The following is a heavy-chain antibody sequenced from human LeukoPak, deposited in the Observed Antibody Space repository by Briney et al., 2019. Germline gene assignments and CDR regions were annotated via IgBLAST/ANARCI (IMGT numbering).Heavy chain of an antibody. CDR2: IIGPSRHT. D-gene: IGHD2-2*01. V-gene: IGHV3-23*01. J-gene: IGHJ4*02. Sequence: PGGSLRLSCVASGFTFSGFAMIGVRQAPGKGLEWVSAIIGPSRHTYYADCVRGRFTIARDNSKNTVYVQMKSQRAEDTAVSYCAKTVPNQRYCSSTSRYVPDYWGQGTLVTVSS. CDR1: GFTFSGFA. CDR3: AKTVPNQRYCSSTSRYVPDY.